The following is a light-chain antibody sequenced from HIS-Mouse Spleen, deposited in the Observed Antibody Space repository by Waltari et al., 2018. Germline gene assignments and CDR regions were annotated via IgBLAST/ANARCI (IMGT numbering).Light chain of an antibody. CDR1: PLPQQY. CDR2: EDS. Sequence: SYELTQPPSVSVPPGQTARLTCPGDPLPQQYAYCYQQKSGQAPVLVIYEDSKRPSGIPERFSGSSSGTMATLTISGAQVEDEADYYCYSTDSSGNHRVFGGGTKLTVL. J-gene: IGLJ2*01. V-gene: IGLV3-10*01. CDR3: YSTDSSGNHRV.